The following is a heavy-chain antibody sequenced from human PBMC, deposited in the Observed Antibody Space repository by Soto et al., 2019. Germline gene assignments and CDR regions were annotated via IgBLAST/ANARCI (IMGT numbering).Heavy chain of an antibody. CDR3: ARVDQAGRGIAAAGFDP. J-gene: IGHJ5*02. V-gene: IGHV3-74*01. D-gene: IGHD6-13*01. CDR2: INSDGSST. CDR1: GFTFSSYW. Sequence: GGSLRLSCAASGFTFSSYWMHWVRQAPVKGLVWVSRINSDGSSTSYADSVKGRFTISRDNAKNTLYLQMNSLRAEDTAVYYCARVDQAGRGIAAAGFDPWGQGTLVTVSS.